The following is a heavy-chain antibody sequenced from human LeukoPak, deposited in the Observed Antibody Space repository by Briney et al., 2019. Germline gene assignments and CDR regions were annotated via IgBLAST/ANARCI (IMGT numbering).Heavy chain of an antibody. V-gene: IGHV3-49*03. J-gene: IGHJ4*02. CDR1: GFTFGDYA. CDR3: TRRKIFNY. CDR2: IRSKGYGGTT. Sequence: GGSLRLSCTGSGFTFGDYAMTWFRQAPGKGLEWVGFIRSKGYGGTTEYAASVKGRFTISRDDSKSVAYLQMNSLKTVDTAVYYCTRRKIFNYWGQGTLVSLSS.